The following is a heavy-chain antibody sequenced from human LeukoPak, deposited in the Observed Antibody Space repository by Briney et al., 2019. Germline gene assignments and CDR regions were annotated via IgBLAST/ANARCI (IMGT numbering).Heavy chain of an antibody. D-gene: IGHD3-10*01. CDR1: GFTFSSYS. V-gene: IGHV3-48*04. J-gene: IGHJ3*02. Sequence: GGSLRLSCAASGFTFSSYSMNWVRQAPGKGLEWVSYISSSSSTIYYADSVKGRFTISRDNAKNSLYLQMNSLRAEDTAVYYCARVRITMVRGVIITDAFDIWGQGTMVTVSS. CDR2: ISSSSSTI. CDR3: ARVRITMVRGVIITDAFDI.